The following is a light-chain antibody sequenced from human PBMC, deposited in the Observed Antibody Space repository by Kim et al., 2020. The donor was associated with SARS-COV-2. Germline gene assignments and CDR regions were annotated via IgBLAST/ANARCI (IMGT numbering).Light chain of an antibody. J-gene: IGLJ2*01. V-gene: IGLV3-1*01. Sequence: SYELTQPPSVSVFPGLTSTITCSGDKLKNNYVSWYQKKPGLSPVLVLFHHNGRPSGIPARFSGASSANTATLTISGPQAMDEAEYYCQAWDMSSYVVFGGGTQLTVL. CDR2: HHN. CDR3: QAWDMSSYVV. CDR1: KLKNNY.